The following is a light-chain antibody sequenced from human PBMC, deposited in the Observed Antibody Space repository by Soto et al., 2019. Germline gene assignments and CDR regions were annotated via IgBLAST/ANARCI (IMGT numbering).Light chain of an antibody. CDR1: QSVSSY. Sequence: EIVLTQSPATLSLSPGERATLSCRARQSVSSYLAWYQQKPGQAPSLLIYDASNRATGIPARFSGSGSGTDFTLTISSLEPEDVAVYYCQHRSNWPAFGPGTKVDIK. V-gene: IGKV3-11*01. CDR3: QHRSNWPA. J-gene: IGKJ3*01. CDR2: DAS.